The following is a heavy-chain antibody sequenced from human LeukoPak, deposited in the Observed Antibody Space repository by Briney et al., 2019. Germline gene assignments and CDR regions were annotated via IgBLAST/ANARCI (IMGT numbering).Heavy chain of an antibody. Sequence: ASVKVSCKVSGYTLSVLSMHWVRQAPGKGLEWLGGFDPEDGKTTYARKFQGRATVTEDSSTDTAYMELTSLRSEDTAVYYCATVRDGTTYFDYWGQGTLVTVSS. D-gene: IGHD1-1*01. J-gene: IGHJ4*02. V-gene: IGHV1-24*01. CDR3: ATVRDGTTYFDY. CDR1: GYTLSVLS. CDR2: FDPEDGKT.